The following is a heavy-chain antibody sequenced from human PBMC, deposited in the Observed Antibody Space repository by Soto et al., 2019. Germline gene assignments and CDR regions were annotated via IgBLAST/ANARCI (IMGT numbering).Heavy chain of an antibody. CDR2: INVYNGNT. D-gene: IGHD6-19*01. CDR3: ARDLGAGLVDY. J-gene: IGHJ4*02. V-gene: IGHV1-18*01. CDR1: GYTFTSYA. Sequence: QVQLVQSGAEVKKPGASVKVSCKASGYTFTSYAISWVRQAPGQGLEWMGWINVYNGNTKYAQKLQGRVTMTTDTSTSAAFMELRSLRSDDTAVSFCARDLGAGLVDYWGQGTLVTVSS.